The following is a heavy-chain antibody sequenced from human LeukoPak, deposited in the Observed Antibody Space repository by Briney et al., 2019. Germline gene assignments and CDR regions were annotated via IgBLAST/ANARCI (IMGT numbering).Heavy chain of an antibody. Sequence: GASVKVSCKASGYTFTSYYMHWVRQAPGQGLEWMGIINPSGGSTSYAQKFQGRVTITRDTSASTAYMELSSLRSEDTAVYYCARERVVRGVIYWFDPWGQGTLVTVSS. V-gene: IGHV1-46*01. J-gene: IGHJ5*02. D-gene: IGHD3-10*01. CDR1: GYTFTSYY. CDR2: INPSGGST. CDR3: ARERVVRGVIYWFDP.